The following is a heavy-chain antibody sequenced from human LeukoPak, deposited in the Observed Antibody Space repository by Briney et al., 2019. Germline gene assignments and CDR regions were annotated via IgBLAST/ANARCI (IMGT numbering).Heavy chain of an antibody. D-gene: IGHD2-2*03. Sequence: GSLRLSCAASGFSVSRNYMSWVRPAPGKGLEWVSVIYSGGSTYYADSVKGRFTIARHSSKNTLYLQMNSLRAEDTAVYYCARELVETVVVPAAKPNYYYYGMDVWGQGTTVTVSS. V-gene: IGHV3-53*04. CDR1: GFSVSRNY. CDR3: ARELVETVVVPAAKPNYYYYGMDV. J-gene: IGHJ6*02. CDR2: IYSGGST.